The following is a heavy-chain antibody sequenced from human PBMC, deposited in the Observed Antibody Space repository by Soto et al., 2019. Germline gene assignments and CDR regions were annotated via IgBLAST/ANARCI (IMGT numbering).Heavy chain of an antibody. Sequence: EVQLLESGGKLVQPGGSLTLSCAASGFTFSTYAMAWVRQAPGKGLEWVSGVSASGLNTDYADPVQGRFYISRYNSKNTVSRHINSPSAEATSSYYCAKVRTRRTSGSFFEYWDQGKPVTVSS. CDR1: GFTFSTYA. V-gene: IGHV3-23*01. CDR3: AKVRTRRTSGSFFEY. CDR2: VSASGLNT. D-gene: IGHD1-1*01. J-gene: IGHJ4*02.